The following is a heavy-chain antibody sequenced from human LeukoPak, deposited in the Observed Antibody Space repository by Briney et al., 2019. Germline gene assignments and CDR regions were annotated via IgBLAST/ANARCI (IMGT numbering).Heavy chain of an antibody. CDR1: GGSISSYY. V-gene: IGHV4-59*01. CDR2: IYYSGST. CDR3: AXVGYNWNDFDY. Sequence: SETLSLTCTVSGGSISSYYWSWIRQPPGKGLEWIGYIYYSGSTNCNPSLKSRVTISVDTSKNQFSLKLSSVTAADTAVYYCAXVGYNWNDFDYWGQGTLVTVSS. J-gene: IGHJ4*02. D-gene: IGHD1-20*01.